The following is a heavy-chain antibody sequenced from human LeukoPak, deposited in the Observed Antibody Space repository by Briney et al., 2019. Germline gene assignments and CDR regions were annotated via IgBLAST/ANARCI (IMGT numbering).Heavy chain of an antibody. CDR3: ARGNPLDY. D-gene: IGHD1-14*01. Sequence: SQTLSLTCTVSGGSMSSGSYYWNWIRQPAGKGLEWIGRIYTSGSTNYNPSLKSLVTISLDASKKQFSLKLTSVTAADSAVYYCARGNPLDYWGQGTLVTVSS. J-gene: IGHJ4*02. CDR2: IYTSGST. CDR1: GGSMSSGSYY. V-gene: IGHV4-61*02.